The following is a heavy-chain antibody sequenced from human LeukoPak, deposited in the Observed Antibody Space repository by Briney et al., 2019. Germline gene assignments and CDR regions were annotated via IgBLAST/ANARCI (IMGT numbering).Heavy chain of an antibody. Sequence: GGSLRLSCAASGFTFSDYYMSWIRQAPGKGLEWVSYISFSSSTIYYADSVKGRFTISRDNSKNTLYLQMNSLRAEDTAVYYCAKDYKIVGATTYFDYWGQGTLVTVSS. J-gene: IGHJ4*02. CDR3: AKDYKIVGATTYFDY. V-gene: IGHV3-11*01. CDR1: GFTFSDYY. D-gene: IGHD1-26*01. CDR2: ISFSSSTI.